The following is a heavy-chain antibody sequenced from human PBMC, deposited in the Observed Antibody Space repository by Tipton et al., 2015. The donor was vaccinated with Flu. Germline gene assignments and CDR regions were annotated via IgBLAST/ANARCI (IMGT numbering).Heavy chain of an antibody. D-gene: IGHD3-16*01. CDR1: GYSFTGHY. Sequence: QMQLVQSGAEVKKPGASVKVSCQASGYSFTGHYMHWVRQAPGQGLEWMGWINPSSGDTVYAQNFQGRVTMTRDTSISTGYMELKSLESDDTAVYYCARELGEFDYWGQGTLVTVSS. CDR3: ARELGEFDY. J-gene: IGHJ4*02. CDR2: INPSSGDT. V-gene: IGHV1-2*02.